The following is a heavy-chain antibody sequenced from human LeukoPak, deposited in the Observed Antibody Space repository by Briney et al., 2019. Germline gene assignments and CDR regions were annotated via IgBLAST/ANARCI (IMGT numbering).Heavy chain of an antibody. CDR2: TYYDSQWYR. D-gene: IGHD3-10*01. Sequence: SQTLSLTCTISGDSVSNNKAAWNWIRQSPSRGLEWLGRTYYDSQWYRDYAVSVKSRMTVNPDTSKNRFSLHLNSVTPEDTAVYYCARNYYGSGSYYTLDSWGPGTLVTVSS. V-gene: IGHV6-1*01. J-gene: IGHJ5*01. CDR3: ARNYYGSGSYYTLDS. CDR1: GDSVSNNKAA.